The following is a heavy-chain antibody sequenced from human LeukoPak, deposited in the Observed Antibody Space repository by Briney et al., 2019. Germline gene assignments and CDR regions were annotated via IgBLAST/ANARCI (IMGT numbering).Heavy chain of an antibody. CDR1: GGSISNYY. CDR2: IYYSGRT. V-gene: IGHV4-59*08. J-gene: IGHJ3*02. D-gene: IGHD3-3*01. CDR3: ARRRSGYYAFDI. Sequence: SETLSLTCTVSGGSISNYYWSWIRQPPGKGLECIGHIYYSGRTNYNPSLKSRVTISVDTSKNKCSLKLSSVTAADTAVYFCARRRSGYYAFDIWGQGTMVTVSS.